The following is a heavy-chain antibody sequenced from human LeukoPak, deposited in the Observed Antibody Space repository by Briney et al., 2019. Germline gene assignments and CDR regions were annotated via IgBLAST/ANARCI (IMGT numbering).Heavy chain of an antibody. CDR1: GFTFSSYA. CDR3: ARERWLGEYCFDY. V-gene: IGHV3-48*02. CDR2: ISSGSGTI. Sequence: GGSLRLSCAASGFTFSSYAMNWVRQAPGKGLEWVSYISSGSGTIYYADSVKGRFTISKDNAKNSLYLQMNSLRDEDTAVYYCARERWLGEYCFDYWGQGTLVTVSS. D-gene: IGHD3-10*01. J-gene: IGHJ4*02.